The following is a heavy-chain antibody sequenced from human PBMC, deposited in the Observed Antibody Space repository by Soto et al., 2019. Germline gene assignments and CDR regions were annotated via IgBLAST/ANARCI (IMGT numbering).Heavy chain of an antibody. V-gene: IGHV1-3*01. CDR2: INAGNGNT. J-gene: IGHJ4*02. CDR1: GYTFTSYA. Sequence: QVQLVQSGAEVKKPGASVKVSCKASGYTFTSYAMHWVRQAPGQRLEWMGWINAGNGNTKYSQKFQGRVNITRDTSASTAYMELSSLRSEDTAVYYCARNLEGSGWYGGDSWGQGNLVTVAS. D-gene: IGHD6-19*01. CDR3: ARNLEGSGWYGGDS.